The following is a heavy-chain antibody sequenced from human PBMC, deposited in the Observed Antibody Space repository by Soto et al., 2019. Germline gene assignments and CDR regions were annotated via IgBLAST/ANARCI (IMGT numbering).Heavy chain of an antibody. CDR1: GYTFTSYA. CDR3: ARDLDYGGNSEASDV. Sequence: ASVKVSCKASGYTFTSYAMHWVRQAPGQRLEWMGWINAGNGNTKYSQKFQGRVTITRDTSASTAYMELSSLRSEDTAMYYCARDLDYGGNSEASDVWGQGTMVTVSS. CDR2: INAGNGNT. D-gene: IGHD4-17*01. V-gene: IGHV1-3*01. J-gene: IGHJ3*01.